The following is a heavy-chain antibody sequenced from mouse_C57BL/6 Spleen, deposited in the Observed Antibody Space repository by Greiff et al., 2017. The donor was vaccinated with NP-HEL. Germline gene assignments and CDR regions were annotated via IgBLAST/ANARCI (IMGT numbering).Heavy chain of an antibody. Sequence: DVMLVESGGGLVKPGGSLKLSCAASGFTFSSYTMSWVRQTPEKRLEWVATISGGGGNTYYPDSVKGRFTISRDNAKNTLYLQMSSLRSEDTALYYCASLRGGTTVVPTAMDYWGQGTSVTVSS. V-gene: IGHV5-9*01. D-gene: IGHD1-1*01. J-gene: IGHJ4*01. CDR2: ISGGGGNT. CDR3: ASLRGGTTVVPTAMDY. CDR1: GFTFSSYT.